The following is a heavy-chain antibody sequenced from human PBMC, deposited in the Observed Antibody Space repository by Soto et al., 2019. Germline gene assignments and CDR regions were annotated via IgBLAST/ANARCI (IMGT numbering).Heavy chain of an antibody. CDR2: IFSSGST. CDR1: GGPINTFY. CDR3: AREGSYSAYNFAHGIQLWSFDF. V-gene: IGHV4-4*07. J-gene: IGHJ4*02. D-gene: IGHD5-12*01. Sequence: LCLTCTVSGGPINTFYWSWVRQPAGKGLEWIGRIFSSGSTSCNPSLESRVAMSVDTSKNPFSLNLSSVTAADMAVYYCAREGSYSAYNFAHGIQLWSFDFWGQGALVTVPS.